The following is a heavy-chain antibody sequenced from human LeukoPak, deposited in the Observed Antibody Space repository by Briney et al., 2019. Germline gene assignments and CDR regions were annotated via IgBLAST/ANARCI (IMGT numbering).Heavy chain of an antibody. CDR3: ARVSIAARSPYYYGMDV. V-gene: IGHV1-69*13. D-gene: IGHD6-6*01. CDR2: IIPIFGTA. J-gene: IGHJ6*02. Sequence: ASVKVSCKASGGTFSSYAISWVRQAPGQGLEWMGGIIPIFGTANYAQKFQGRVTIIADESTSTAYMELSSQRSEDTAVYYCARVSIAARSPYYYGMDVWGQGTTVTVSS. CDR1: GGTFSSYA.